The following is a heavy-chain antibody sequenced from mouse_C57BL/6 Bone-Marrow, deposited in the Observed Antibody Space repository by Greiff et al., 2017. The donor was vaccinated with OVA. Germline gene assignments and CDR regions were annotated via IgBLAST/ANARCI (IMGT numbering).Heavy chain of an antibody. CDR1: GYTFTNYW. CDR3: ARWEFYAMDY. D-gene: IGHD4-1*01. V-gene: IGHV1-63*01. J-gene: IGHJ4*01. Sequence: VKLMESGAELVRPGTSVKMSCKASGYTFTNYWIGWAKQRPGHGLEWIGDIYPGGGYTNYNEKFKGKATLTADKSSSTAYMQFSSLTSEDSAIYYCARWEFYAMDYWGQGTSVTVSS. CDR2: IYPGGGYT.